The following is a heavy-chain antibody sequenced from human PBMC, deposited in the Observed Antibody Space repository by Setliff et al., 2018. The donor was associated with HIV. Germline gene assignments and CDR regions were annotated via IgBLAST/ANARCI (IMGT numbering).Heavy chain of an antibody. CDR1: GYTFTDFG. J-gene: IGHJ3*01. CDR3: ARSGESFTTHFDA. CDR2: IGADSGDT. Sequence: GASVKVSCKASGYTFTDFGITWVRQAPGQGLEWMGWIGADSGDTNYAQKFQGRVTMTTDTSTATAYLELRSLRSDDTAVYYCARSGESFTTHFDAWGQGTMVTVSS. V-gene: IGHV1-18*01. D-gene: IGHD4-4*01.